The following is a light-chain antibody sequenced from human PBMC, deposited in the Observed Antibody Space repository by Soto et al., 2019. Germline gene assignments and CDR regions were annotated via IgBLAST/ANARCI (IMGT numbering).Light chain of an antibody. CDR2: YDS. CDR1: NIGSKS. J-gene: IGLJ3*02. Sequence: SYELTQPPSVSVAPGKTARITCGGKNIGSKSVHWYQQKPGQAPVLVIYYDSDRPSGIPERFSGSNSGNTATLTISRVEAXXXXXXXXXVWDSSSDHWVFGGGTKVT. V-gene: IGLV3-21*04. CDR3: XVWDSSSDHWV.